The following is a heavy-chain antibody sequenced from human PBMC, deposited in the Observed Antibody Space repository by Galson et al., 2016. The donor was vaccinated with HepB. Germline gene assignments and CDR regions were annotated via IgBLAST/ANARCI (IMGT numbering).Heavy chain of an antibody. CDR1: GFPFDDYA. D-gene: IGHD1-14*01. V-gene: IGHV3-9*01. Sequence: SLRLSCAASGFPFDDYAMHWVRQAPGKGLEWVSGISWNSVYIAYADSVKGRFTISRDNAKNSLYLQMNSLRTEDTALYYCAKGGRSPVEPTWGRGILVTVSS. CDR2: ISWNSVYI. CDR3: AKGGRSPVEPT. J-gene: IGHJ5*02.